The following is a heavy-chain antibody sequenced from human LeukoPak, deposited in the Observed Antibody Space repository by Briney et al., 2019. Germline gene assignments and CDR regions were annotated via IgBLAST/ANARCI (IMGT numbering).Heavy chain of an antibody. V-gene: IGHV4-39*01. CDR3: ARRPPGDCSSTSCLGGAFDI. CDR2: IYYSGST. J-gene: IGHJ3*02. Sequence: SETLSLTCTVSGGSISSSSYYWGWIRQPPGKGLEWIGSIYYSGSTYYNPSLKSRVTISVDTSKNQFSLKLSSVTAADTAVYYCARRPPGDCSSTSCLGGAFDIWGQGTMVTVSS. D-gene: IGHD2-2*01. CDR1: GGSISSSSYY.